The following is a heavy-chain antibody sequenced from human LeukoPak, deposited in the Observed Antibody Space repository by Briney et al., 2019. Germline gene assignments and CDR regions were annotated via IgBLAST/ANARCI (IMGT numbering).Heavy chain of an antibody. CDR1: GFTFSSYS. D-gene: IGHD4-23*01. CDR2: ISSSSSTI. CDR3: ARDRMTTVVTLVSDY. V-gene: IGHV3-48*01. Sequence: GGSLRLSCTASGFTFSSYSMNWVRQAPGKGLEWVSYISSSSSTIYYADSVKGRFTISRDNAKNSQYLQMNSLRAEDTAVYYCARDRMTTVVTLVSDYWGQGTLVTVSS. J-gene: IGHJ4*02.